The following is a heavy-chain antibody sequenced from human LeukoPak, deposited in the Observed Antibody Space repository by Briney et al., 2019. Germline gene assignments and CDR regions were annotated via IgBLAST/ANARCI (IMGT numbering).Heavy chain of an antibody. Sequence: GGSLILSCAASGFTVSDNYMSWVRQAPGKGLEWVSVMYSRGDTYYANSVKGRFIFSRDISKNTLYLQMNGLRTEDTAMYYCARDAPQVPAAGVLASWGQGTLVTVSS. J-gene: IGHJ5*02. CDR2: MYSRGDT. CDR1: GFTVSDNY. D-gene: IGHD6-13*01. V-gene: IGHV3-53*01. CDR3: ARDAPQVPAAGVLAS.